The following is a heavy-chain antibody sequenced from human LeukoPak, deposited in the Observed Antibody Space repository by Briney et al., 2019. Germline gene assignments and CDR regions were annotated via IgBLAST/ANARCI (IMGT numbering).Heavy chain of an antibody. V-gene: IGHV3-30-3*01. CDR1: GFTFSSYA. CDR3: ARGTGDYLFDY. D-gene: IGHD4-17*01. Sequence: GRSLRLSCAASGFTFSSYAMHWVRQAPGKGLEWVAVISYDGSNKYYADSVKGRFTISRDIAQNSLCLQMNSLRAEDTGIYYCARGTGDYLFDYWGQGTLVTVSS. J-gene: IGHJ4*02. CDR2: ISYDGSNK.